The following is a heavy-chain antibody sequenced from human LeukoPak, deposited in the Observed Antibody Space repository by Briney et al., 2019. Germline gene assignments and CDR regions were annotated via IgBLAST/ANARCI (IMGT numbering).Heavy chain of an antibody. CDR3: ASYSSGWYGPFDP. CDR2: IYYSGST. V-gene: IGHV4-38-2*02. D-gene: IGHD6-19*01. Sequence: SETLSLTCTVSDYSISSSYYWGWIRQPPGKGLEWIGSIYYSGSTYYNPSLKSRVTISVDTSKNQFSLKLRSVTAADTALYYCASYSSGWYGPFDPWGQGTLVTVSS. J-gene: IGHJ5*02. CDR1: DYSISSSYY.